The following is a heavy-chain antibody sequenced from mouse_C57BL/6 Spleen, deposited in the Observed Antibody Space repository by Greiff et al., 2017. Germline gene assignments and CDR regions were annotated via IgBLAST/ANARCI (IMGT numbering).Heavy chain of an antibody. CDR1: GFTFSSYA. V-gene: IGHV5-4*01. Sequence: EVQGVESGGGLVKPGGSLKLSCAASGFTFSSYAMSWVRQTPEKRLEWVATISDGGSYTYYPDNVKGRFTISRDNAKNNLYLQMSHLKSEDTAMYYCARDRRDRYFDVWGTGTTVTVSS. CDR2: ISDGGSYT. CDR3: ARDRRDRYFDV. J-gene: IGHJ1*03.